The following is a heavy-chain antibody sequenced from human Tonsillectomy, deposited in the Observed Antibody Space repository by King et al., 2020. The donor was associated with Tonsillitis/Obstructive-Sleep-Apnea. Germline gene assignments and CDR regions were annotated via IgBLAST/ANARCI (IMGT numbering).Heavy chain of an antibody. CDR2: ISWNSGSI. CDR3: AKATITGTAAFDI. Sequence: LVESGGGLVQPGRSLRLSCAASGFTFDDYAMYWVRQAPGKGLEWVSGISWNSGSIGYADSVKGRFTISRDNAKNSLYLQMNSLGAEDPALYYCAKATITGTAAFDIWGQGTMVTVSS. V-gene: IGHV3-9*01. J-gene: IGHJ3*02. CDR1: GFTFDDYA. D-gene: IGHD1-20*01.